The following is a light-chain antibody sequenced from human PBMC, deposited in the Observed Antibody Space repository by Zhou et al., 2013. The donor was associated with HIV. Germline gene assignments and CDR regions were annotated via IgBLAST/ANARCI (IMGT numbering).Light chain of an antibody. J-gene: IGKJ2*01. V-gene: IGKV1-5*03. CDR2: KAS. CDR1: QSISTW. CDR3: QQYNSYSGYT. Sequence: DIQMTQSPSTLSASVGDRVTITCRASQSISTWLAWYQQKPGKAPKLLISKASILKSGVPSRFSGSGSGTEFHLTISSLQPDDFATYYCQQYNSYSGYTFGQGTKLEIK.